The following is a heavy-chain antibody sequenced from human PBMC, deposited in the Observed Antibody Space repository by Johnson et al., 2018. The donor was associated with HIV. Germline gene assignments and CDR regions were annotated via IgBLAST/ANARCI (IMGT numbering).Heavy chain of an antibody. CDR1: GFTFSSYA. CDR2: ISGSGGST. V-gene: IGHV3-23*04. Sequence: DVQVVESGGGLVQPGGSLRLSCAASGFTFSSYAMSWVRQAPGKGLEWVSAISGSGGSTYYADSVKGRFTISRDNAKNSLFLQMNSLRAEDTAVYYCARAQRRWDITIFGVVDDAFDIWGQGTKVTVSS. D-gene: IGHD3-3*01. CDR3: ARAQRRWDITIFGVVDDAFDI. J-gene: IGHJ3*02.